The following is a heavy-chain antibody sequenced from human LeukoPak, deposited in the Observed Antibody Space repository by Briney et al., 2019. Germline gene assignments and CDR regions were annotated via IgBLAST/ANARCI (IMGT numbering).Heavy chain of an antibody. J-gene: IGHJ4*02. CDR2: ISSSSIYI. CDR3: AAGYCSGGRCYNLDY. Sequence: GGSLRLSCAASGFTFSSYSMNWVRQAPGKGLEWVSSISSSSIYIYYADSEKGRFTLSRDNAKNSLYLQMNSLRAEDTAVYYCAAGYCSGGRCYNLDYWGQGTLVTVSS. CDR1: GFTFSSYS. D-gene: IGHD2-15*01. V-gene: IGHV3-21*01.